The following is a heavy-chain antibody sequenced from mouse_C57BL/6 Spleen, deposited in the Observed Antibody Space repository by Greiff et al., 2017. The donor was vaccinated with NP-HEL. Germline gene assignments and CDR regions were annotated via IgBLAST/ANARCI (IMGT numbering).Heavy chain of an antibody. CDR2: IDPEDGET. V-gene: IGHV14-2*01. CDR3: ASRYYYGSSYPSLDY. Sequence: EVQLQQSGAELVKPGASVKLSCTASGFNIKDYYMHWVKQRTEQGLEWIGRIDPEDGETKYAPKFQGKATFTADTSSNTAYMQLSSLTTEDSAIYSCASRYYYGSSYPSLDYWGQGTTLTVSS. D-gene: IGHD1-1*01. J-gene: IGHJ2*01. CDR1: GFNIKDYY.